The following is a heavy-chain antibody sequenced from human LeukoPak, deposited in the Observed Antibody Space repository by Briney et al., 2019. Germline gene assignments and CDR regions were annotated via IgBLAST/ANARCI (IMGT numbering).Heavy chain of an antibody. CDR2: IADDGKDK. V-gene: IGHV3-30*04. J-gene: IGHJ6*02. CDR3: ARDTGMVRGVINFHYYYYGMDV. CDR1: GFTFSTYP. Sequence: PGRSLRLSCAASGFTFSTYPMHWVRQAPGKGLEWVAVIADDGKDKHYVESVKGRFTISRDNSKNTLYLQMNSLRVEDTAVYYCARDTGMVRGVINFHYYYYGMDVWGQGTTVTVSS. D-gene: IGHD3-10*01.